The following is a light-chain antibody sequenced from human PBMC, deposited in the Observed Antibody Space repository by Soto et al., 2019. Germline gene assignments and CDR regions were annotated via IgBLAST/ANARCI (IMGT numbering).Light chain of an antibody. CDR2: DVT. CDR1: SSDVGGYNY. Sequence: QSVLTQPASVSGSPGQSIIISCTGTSSDVGGYNYVSWYQQHPGKAPRLLIYDVTRRPSGVSNRFSASKSGNTASLTISGLPGGDEADYYCTSYTSPRAPGVFGGGTQLTVL. CDR3: TSYTSPRAPGV. J-gene: IGLJ3*02. V-gene: IGLV2-14*03.